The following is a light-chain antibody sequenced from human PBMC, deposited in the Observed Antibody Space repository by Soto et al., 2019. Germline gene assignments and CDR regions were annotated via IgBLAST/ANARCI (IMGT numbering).Light chain of an antibody. CDR3: LQYDSYSRT. CDR2: KAS. V-gene: IGKV1-5*03. CDR1: QSINNW. J-gene: IGKJ1*01. Sequence: DIQMTQSPSTLSASVGDRVTLTCRASQSINNWLAWYQQKPVKAPNLLIYKASYLKSGVPSRFSGSGSGTQFTPAISSLQPDDFANSYCLQYDSYSRTFGQGTKVEVK.